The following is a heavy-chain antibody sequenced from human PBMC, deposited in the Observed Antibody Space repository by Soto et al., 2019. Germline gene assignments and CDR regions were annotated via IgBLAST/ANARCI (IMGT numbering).Heavy chain of an antibody. CDR2: VYVRGSV. Sequence: SETLSLTCTVSGGSIGSDYWSWIRQPAGKGLEWIGRVYVRGSVNHNPALKSRVTMSIEPSKNQISLKLSSVTAADTGAYYCASGHSSGWPTNWFDPWGPGTMVTVYS. D-gene: IGHD6-19*01. V-gene: IGHV4-4*07. CDR1: GGSIGSDY. J-gene: IGHJ5*02. CDR3: ASGHSSGWPTNWFDP.